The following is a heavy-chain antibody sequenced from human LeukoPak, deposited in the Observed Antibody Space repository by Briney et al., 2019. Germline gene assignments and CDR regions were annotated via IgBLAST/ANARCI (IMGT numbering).Heavy chain of an antibody. V-gene: IGHV5-51*01. CDR1: GYTFTHQR. CDR2: IYPRDSDT. D-gene: IGHD3-10*01. J-gene: IGHJ4*02. CDR3: ARHSDVIGAI. Sequence: GESLKISCKASGYTFTHQRIGWVRQKSGSGLEWMGIIYPRDSDTRYSPSFQGHVSISADTSINTAYLEWSRLEASDTAIYYCARHSDVIGAIWGQGTLATVSS.